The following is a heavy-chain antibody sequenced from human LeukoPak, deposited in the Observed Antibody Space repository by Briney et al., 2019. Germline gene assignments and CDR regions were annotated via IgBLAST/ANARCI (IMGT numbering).Heavy chain of an antibody. D-gene: IGHD3-10*01. J-gene: IGHJ4*02. CDR1: GGSFSGYY. CDR3: ASPLWFGELSHPFDY. Sequence: PSETLSLTCAVYGGSFSGYYWSWIRQPPGKGVEWIGEINHSGSTNYNPSLKSRVTISVDTSKNKFSLKLSSVTAADTAVYYCASPLWFGELSHPFDYWGQGTLVTVSS. CDR2: INHSGST. V-gene: IGHV4-34*01.